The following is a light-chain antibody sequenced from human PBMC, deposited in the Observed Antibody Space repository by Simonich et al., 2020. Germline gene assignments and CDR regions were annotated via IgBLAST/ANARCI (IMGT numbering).Light chain of an antibody. J-gene: IGLJ2*01. V-gene: IGLV2-8*01. CDR1: SSDVGGYNY. CDR3: SSYAGSNNLV. Sequence: QSALTQPPSASGSPGQSITISCTGTSSDVGGYNYVSWYQQHPGKAPKLMIYGVSRRPSGVPERFSVSKSGNTASLTVSGLQAEDEADYYCSSYAGSNNLVFGGGTKLTVL. CDR2: GVS.